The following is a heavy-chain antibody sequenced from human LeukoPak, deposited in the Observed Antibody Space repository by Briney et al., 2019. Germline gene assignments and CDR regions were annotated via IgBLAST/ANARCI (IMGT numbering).Heavy chain of an antibody. CDR1: GFTFSSYS. J-gene: IGHJ6*03. D-gene: IGHD1-14*01. V-gene: IGHV3-21*01. CDR3: VRDKAGTTPYYYYSMDV. Sequence: GGSLRLSCVASGFTFSSYSMNWVRQAPGKGLEWVSSISSSNNYIWYADSVKGRFTISRDNAKSSLYLQMNSLRAEDTAIYYCVRDKAGTTPYYYYSMDVWGKGTTVTVSS. CDR2: ISSSNNYI.